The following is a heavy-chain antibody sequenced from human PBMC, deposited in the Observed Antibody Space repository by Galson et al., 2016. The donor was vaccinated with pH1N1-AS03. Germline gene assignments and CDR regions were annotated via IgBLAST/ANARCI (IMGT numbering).Heavy chain of an antibody. J-gene: IGHJ2*01. Sequence: SLRLSCAASGFRLGDFAMNWVRQVPGKGLEWVAYASSSSSRIEYAESVKGRFTISRDNAKKSLFLQMNSLRVDDTAIYYCARFPTHRHWSFDVWGRGTLVTVSS. CDR3: ARFPTHRHWSFDV. V-gene: IGHV3-48*01. D-gene: IGHD4-17*01. CDR1: GFRLGDFA. CDR2: ASSSSSRI.